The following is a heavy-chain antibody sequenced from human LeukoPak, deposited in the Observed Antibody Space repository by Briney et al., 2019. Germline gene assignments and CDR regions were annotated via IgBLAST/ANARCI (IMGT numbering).Heavy chain of an antibody. V-gene: IGHV1-8*01. CDR2: MNPNSGNT. D-gene: IGHD6-13*01. J-gene: IGHJ5*02. Sequence: ASVKVSCKASGCTFTSYDINWVRQATGQGLEWMGWMNPNSGNTGYAQKFQGRVTMTRNTSISTAYMELSSLRSEDTAVYYCARRCPVAAAGGLNWFDPWGQGTLVTVSS. CDR1: GCTFTSYD. CDR3: ARRCPVAAAGGLNWFDP.